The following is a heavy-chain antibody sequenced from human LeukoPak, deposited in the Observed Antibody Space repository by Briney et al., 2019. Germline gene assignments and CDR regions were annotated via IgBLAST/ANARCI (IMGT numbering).Heavy chain of an antibody. D-gene: IGHD3-9*01. J-gene: IGHJ6*02. CDR3: TLVGSYDTLTGFRFPPYFYGMDV. V-gene: IGHV3-23*01. CDR2: ISGSGGST. Sequence: GGSLRLSCAASGFTFSSYAMSWVRQAPGKGLEWVSAISGSGGSTYYADSVKGRFTISRDNSKNTLYLQMNSLRAEDTAVYFCTLVGSYDTLTGFRFPPYFYGMDVWGQGTTVTVSS. CDR1: GFTFSSYA.